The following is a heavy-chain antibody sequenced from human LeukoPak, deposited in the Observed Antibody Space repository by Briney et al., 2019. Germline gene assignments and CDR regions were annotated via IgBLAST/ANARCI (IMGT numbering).Heavy chain of an antibody. D-gene: IGHD3-22*01. CDR3: ARTPDSSGYYLNY. V-gene: IGHV4-61*02. CDR1: GGSISSGSYY. CDR2: IYTSGST. J-gene: IGHJ4*02. Sequence: SETLSLTCTVPGGSISSGSYYWSWIRQPAGKGLDWIGRIYTSGSTNYNPSLKSRVTISVDTSKNQFSLKLTSVTAADTAVYYCARTPDSSGYYLNYWGQGTLVTVSS.